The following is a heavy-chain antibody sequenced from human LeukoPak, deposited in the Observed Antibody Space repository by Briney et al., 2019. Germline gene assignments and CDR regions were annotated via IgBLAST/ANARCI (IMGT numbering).Heavy chain of an antibody. Sequence: ASVKVSCKASGGTFSSYAISWVRQATGQGLEWMGWMNPNSGNTGYAQKFQGRVTMTRNTSISTAYMELSSLRSEDTAVYYCARSGYDDAFDIWGQGTMVTVSS. D-gene: IGHD5-12*01. CDR3: ARSGYDDAFDI. CDR1: GGTFSSYA. V-gene: IGHV1-8*02. CDR2: MNPNSGNT. J-gene: IGHJ3*02.